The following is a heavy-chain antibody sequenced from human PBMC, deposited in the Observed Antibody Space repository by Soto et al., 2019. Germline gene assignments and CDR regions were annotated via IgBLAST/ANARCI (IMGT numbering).Heavy chain of an antibody. Sequence: QVQLVQSGAEVKKPGSSVKVSCKASGGTFSSYAISWVRQAPGQGLEWMGGIIPIFGTANYAQKFQGRGTITADESTGTADMELSSLRSGGTAVYYCARGGGGGDLNCFDYWGQGTLVTDSS. CDR1: GGTFSSYA. CDR3: ARGGGGGDLNCFDY. J-gene: IGHJ4*02. D-gene: IGHD2-21*02. CDR2: IIPIFGTA. V-gene: IGHV1-69*12.